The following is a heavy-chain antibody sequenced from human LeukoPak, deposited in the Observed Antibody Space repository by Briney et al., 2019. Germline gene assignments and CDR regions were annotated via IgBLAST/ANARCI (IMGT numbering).Heavy chain of an antibody. CDR3: ARDRGGYTYSHDY. CDR1: GGSISSSNW. Sequence: KPSGTLSLTCAVSGGSISSSNWWSWVRQPPGKGLEWIGEIYHSGSTNYNPSLKSRVTISVDKSKNQFSLKLNFVTAADTAVYYCARDRGGYTYSHDYWGQGTLVTVSS. CDR2: IYHSGST. J-gene: IGHJ4*02. D-gene: IGHD5-18*01. V-gene: IGHV4-4*02.